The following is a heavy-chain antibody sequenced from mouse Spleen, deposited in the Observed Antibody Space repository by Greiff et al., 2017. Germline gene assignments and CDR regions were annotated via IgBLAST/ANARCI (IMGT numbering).Heavy chain of an antibody. D-gene: IGHD2-14*01. V-gene: IGHV1-22*01. Sequence: EVQLQQSGPELVKPGASVKMSCKASGYTFTDYNMHWVKQSHGKSLEWIGYINPNNGGTSYNQKFKGKATLTVNKSSSTAYMELRSLTSDDSAVYCCARLGVRRDSYGMDYWGPGTSVPVSS. J-gene: IGHJ4*01. CDR2: INPNNGGT. CDR3: ARLGVRRDSYGMDY. CDR1: GYTFTDYN.